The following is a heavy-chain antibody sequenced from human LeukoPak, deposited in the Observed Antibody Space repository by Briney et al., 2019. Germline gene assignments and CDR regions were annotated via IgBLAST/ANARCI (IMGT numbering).Heavy chain of an antibody. J-gene: IGHJ4*02. D-gene: IGHD6-19*01. Sequence: PGGSLRLSCAASGFTFRSYWMHWVRQAPGKGLVWVSRINSDGSSINDAYSVTGRFPISRENSQHTLYLQMNSPRAEHPAVYYCAKMGLTQWPYNYLDYWGQGTLVTVSS. CDR3: AKMGLTQWPYNYLDY. V-gene: IGHV3-74*01. CDR2: INSDGSSI. CDR1: GFTFRSYW.